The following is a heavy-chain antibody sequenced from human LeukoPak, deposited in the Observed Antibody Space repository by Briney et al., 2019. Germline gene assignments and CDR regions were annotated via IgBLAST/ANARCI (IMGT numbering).Heavy chain of an antibody. D-gene: IGHD3-3*01. J-gene: IGHJ4*02. Sequence: SETLSLTCTVSGGSISGYYWGWIRQPPGKGLEWIGSIYHSGSTYYNPSLKSRVTISVDTSRNQFSLKLSSVAAADTAVYYCVFNGYYSLDFWGQGTLVTVSS. V-gene: IGHV4-38-2*02. CDR1: GGSISGYY. CDR3: VFNGYYSLDF. CDR2: IYHSGST.